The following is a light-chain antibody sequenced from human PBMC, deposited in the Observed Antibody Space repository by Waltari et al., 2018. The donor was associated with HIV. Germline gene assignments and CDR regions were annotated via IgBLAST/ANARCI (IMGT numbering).Light chain of an antibody. V-gene: IGKV3-15*01. CDR2: GAS. J-gene: IGKJ4*02. Sequence: EIVMTQSPVTLSVSLGERGTLPCRASQSINNTLAWYQHKPGQAPRLLIYGASTRATGIPARFSGSGSGTDFSLNISTLQSEDFAVYYCQQYNNWPRTFGRGTKVEIK. CDR3: QQYNNWPRT. CDR1: QSINNT.